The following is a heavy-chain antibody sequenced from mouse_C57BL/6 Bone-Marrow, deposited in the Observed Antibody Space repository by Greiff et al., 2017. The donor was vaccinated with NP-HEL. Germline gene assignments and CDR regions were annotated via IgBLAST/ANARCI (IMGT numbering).Heavy chain of an antibody. D-gene: IGHD2-10*02. CDR1: GYTFTSYG. CDR2: IYPRSGNT. Sequence: QVQLKESGAELARPGASVKLSCKASGYTFTSYGISWVKQRTGQGLEWIGEIYPRSGNTYYNEKFKGKATLTADKSSSTAYMELRSLTSEDSAVYFCARSETSNWYFDVWGTGTTVTVSS. V-gene: IGHV1-81*01. CDR3: ARSETSNWYFDV. J-gene: IGHJ1*03.